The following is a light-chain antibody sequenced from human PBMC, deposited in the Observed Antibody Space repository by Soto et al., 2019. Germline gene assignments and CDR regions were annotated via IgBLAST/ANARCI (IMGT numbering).Light chain of an antibody. V-gene: IGLV1-44*01. J-gene: IGLJ2*01. Sequence: QLVLTQPPSASGTPGQRVTISCSGSSSNIGSNTVNWYQQLPGTAPKLLIYSNNQRPSGVPDRFSGSKSGTSASLAISGLQSEDEADYYCAAWDDSLNGVVSGGGTQLTVL. CDR1: SSNIGSNT. CDR3: AAWDDSLNGVV. CDR2: SNN.